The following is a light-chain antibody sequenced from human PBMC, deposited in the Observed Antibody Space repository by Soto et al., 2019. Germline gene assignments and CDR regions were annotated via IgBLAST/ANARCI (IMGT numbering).Light chain of an antibody. J-gene: IGKJ1*01. CDR2: DAF. V-gene: IGKV1-5*01. Sequence: GDTVTISCRANQSIGEFLAWYQQKPGKAPKLLIYDAFGLEKGVPSRFGGSGSGTEFTLTINSLQPDDLGTYYCQQYSTYPWTFGQGTKVDFK. CDR3: QQYSTYPWT. CDR1: QSIGEF.